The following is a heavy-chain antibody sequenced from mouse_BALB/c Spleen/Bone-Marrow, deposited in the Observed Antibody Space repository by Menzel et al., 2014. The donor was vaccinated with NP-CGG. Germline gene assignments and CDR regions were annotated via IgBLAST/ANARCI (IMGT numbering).Heavy chain of an antibody. V-gene: IGHV7-3*02. CDR2: IRNEANGYTT. J-gene: IGHJ4*01. CDR3: ARDDYYAMDY. CDR1: GFTFTDYY. Sequence: EVNVVDSGGGLVQPGGSLRLSCATSGFTFTDYYMSWVRQPPGKALEWLGFIRNEANGYTTEYSASVKGRFTISRDNSQSILYLQMNTLRAEDSATYYCARDDYYAMDYWGQGTSVTVSS.